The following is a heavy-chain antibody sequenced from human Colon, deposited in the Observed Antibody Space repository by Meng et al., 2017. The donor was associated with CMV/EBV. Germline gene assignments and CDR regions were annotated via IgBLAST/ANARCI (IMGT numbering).Heavy chain of an antibody. Sequence: GGSLRLSCAASGFTFDDYAMHWVRQAPGKGLEWVSGISWNSGSIGYADSVKGRFTISRDNAKNSLYLQMNSLRAEDTALYYCAKDMRGGQPYYYYYYGMDVWGQGTTVTVSS. J-gene: IGHJ6*02. V-gene: IGHV3-9*01. CDR2: ISWNSGSI. CDR1: GFTFDDYA. D-gene: IGHD3-10*01. CDR3: AKDMRGGQPYYYYYYGMDV.